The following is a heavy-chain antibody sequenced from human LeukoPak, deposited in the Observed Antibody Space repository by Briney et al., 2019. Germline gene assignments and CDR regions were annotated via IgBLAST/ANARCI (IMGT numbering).Heavy chain of an antibody. CDR1: GFTFSDTW. Sequence: GGSLRLSCAASGFTFSDTWMHWVRQAPGVGLGWVSRIRSDGSDTRYAESVKGRFTISRDNAKNTLYLQMNRLRAEDTAVYYCARDWFHAIDYWGQGTLVTVSS. V-gene: IGHV3-74*01. CDR2: IRSDGSDT. J-gene: IGHJ4*02. CDR3: ARDWFHAIDY. D-gene: IGHD2/OR15-2a*01.